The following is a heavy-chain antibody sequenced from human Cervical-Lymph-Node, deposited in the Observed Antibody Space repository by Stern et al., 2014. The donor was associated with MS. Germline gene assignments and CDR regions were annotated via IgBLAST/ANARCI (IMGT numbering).Heavy chain of an antibody. CDR3: VRDQGGIAGS. Sequence: QMQLVQSGAEVKRPGSSMKVSCKASGGTFSSIEISWVRQAPGQGLEWLGGISPMFGTTNYAQKVQGRVTITADESTSTVNMLLSSLRSEDTAVYYCVRDQGGIAGSWGQGTLVTVSS. V-gene: IGHV1-69*01. CDR1: GGTFSSIE. J-gene: IGHJ4*02. CDR2: ISPMFGTT. D-gene: IGHD6-13*01.